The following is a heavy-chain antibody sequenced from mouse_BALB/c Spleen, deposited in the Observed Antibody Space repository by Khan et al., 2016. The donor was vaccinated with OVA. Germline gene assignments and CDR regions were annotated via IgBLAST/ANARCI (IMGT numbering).Heavy chain of an antibody. CDR1: GFSLTTYG. CDR3: DSNTYSYDFTY. J-gene: IGHJ3*01. Sequence: QVQLQQPGPGLVQPSQSLSITCTVSGFSLTTYGVHWVRQSPGKGLEWLGLICSGGNTDYSAAFISSLSIIKDNSKSQVIFKMNSLQADDSALYSVDSNTYSYDFTYWGQGTLVTVSA. CDR2: ICSGGNT. D-gene: IGHD2-12*01. V-gene: IGHV2-4-1*01.